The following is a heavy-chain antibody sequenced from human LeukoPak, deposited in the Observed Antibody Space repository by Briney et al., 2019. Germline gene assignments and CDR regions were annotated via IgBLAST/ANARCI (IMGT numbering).Heavy chain of an antibody. J-gene: IGHJ6*02. D-gene: IGHD3-10*01. V-gene: IGHV4-38-2*02. CDR3: ARDRGPDYYYYGMDV. CDR1: GYSISSGYY. CDR2: IYHSGST. Sequence: PSETLSLTCTVSGYSISSGYYWGWIRQPPGKGLEWIGSIYHSGSTYYNPSLKSRVTISVDTSKNQFSLKLSSVTAADTAVYYCARDRGPDYYYYGMDVWGQGTTVTVSS.